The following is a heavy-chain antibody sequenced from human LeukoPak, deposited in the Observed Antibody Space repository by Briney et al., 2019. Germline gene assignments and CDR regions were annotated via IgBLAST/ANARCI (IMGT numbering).Heavy chain of an antibody. D-gene: IGHD2-2*01. V-gene: IGHV1-69*13. CDR2: IIPIFGTA. Sequence: ASVKVSCKASGGTFSSYAISWVRQAPGQGLEWMGGIIPIFGTANYAQKFQGRVTITADESTSTAYMELSSLRSEDTAVYYYARGYWSTSPLDYWGQGTLVTVSS. CDR3: ARGYWSTSPLDY. CDR1: GGTFSSYA. J-gene: IGHJ4*02.